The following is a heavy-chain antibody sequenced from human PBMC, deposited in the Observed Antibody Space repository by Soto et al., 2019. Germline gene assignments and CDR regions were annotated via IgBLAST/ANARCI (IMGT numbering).Heavy chain of an antibody. CDR3: ARSPQYCSSTNCRAYFAY. CDR1: GFSFDNYA. Sequence: EVQLVESGGGLVQPGRSLRLSCAASGFSFDNYAMHWVRQAPGKGLEWVSSISWNSGNTDYADSVKGRFIISRDSAKNSLYLQMNSLRAEDTALYDCARSPQYCSSTNCRAYFAYWGHGTLVTVSS. V-gene: IGHV3-9*01. J-gene: IGHJ4*01. D-gene: IGHD2-2*01. CDR2: ISWNSGNT.